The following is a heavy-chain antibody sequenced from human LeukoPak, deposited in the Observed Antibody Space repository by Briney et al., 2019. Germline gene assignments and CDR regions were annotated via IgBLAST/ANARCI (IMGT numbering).Heavy chain of an antibody. J-gene: IGHJ4*02. V-gene: IGHV3-30-3*01. CDR1: GFTFSSYA. D-gene: IGHD5-12*01. CDR2: ISYNGSNK. CDR3: ARMDIVATISIAAAGTGSY. Sequence: GGSLRLSCAASGFTFSSYAMHWVRQAPGKGLEWVAVISYNGSNKYYADSVKGRFTISRDNSKNTLYLQMNSLRAEDTAVYYCARMDIVATISIAAAGTGSYWGQGTLVTVSS.